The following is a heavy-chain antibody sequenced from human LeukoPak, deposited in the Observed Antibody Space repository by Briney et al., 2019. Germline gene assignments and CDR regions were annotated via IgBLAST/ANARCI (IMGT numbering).Heavy chain of an antibody. J-gene: IGHJ4*02. D-gene: IGHD3-22*01. V-gene: IGHV1-69*01. CDR2: IIPIFGTA. CDR3: ASGPLYDSSGYDYTRLDY. Sequence: SVKVSFKASGGTFSSYAISGVRQAPGQGLEWMGGIIPIFGTANYAQKFQGRVTITADESTSTAYMELSSLRSQHTTMYYCASGPLYDSSGYDYTRLDYWGQGTLVTVSS. CDR1: GGTFSSYA.